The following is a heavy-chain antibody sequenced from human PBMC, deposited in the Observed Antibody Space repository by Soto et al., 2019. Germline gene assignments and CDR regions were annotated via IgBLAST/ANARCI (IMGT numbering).Heavy chain of an antibody. CDR2: IGGGGDTS. CDR1: GFTFSNYA. Sequence: GGSLRLSCAASGFTFSNYAMNWVRHVPGKGLEWVSSIGGGGDTSYYADSVKGRFTMSRDNSKNTLYLQMNSLRAEDTAVYHCAKRGGDYGNRYYNYMDVWGKGTTVTVSS. J-gene: IGHJ6*03. D-gene: IGHD4-17*01. CDR3: AKRGGDYGNRYYNYMDV. V-gene: IGHV3-23*01.